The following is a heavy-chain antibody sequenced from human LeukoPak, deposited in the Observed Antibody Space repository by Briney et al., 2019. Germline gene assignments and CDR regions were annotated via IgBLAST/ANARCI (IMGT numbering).Heavy chain of an antibody. CDR3: ARPDTAMAIDAFDI. J-gene: IGHJ3*02. Sequence: GEPLQISCQGSGYSFTSYWIGWVRQMPGKGLEWMGIIYPGDSDTRYSPSFQGRVTISADKSISTAYLQWSSLKASDTAMYYCARPDTAMAIDAFDIWGQGTMVTVSS. CDR2: IYPGDSDT. D-gene: IGHD5-18*01. V-gene: IGHV5-51*01. CDR1: GYSFTSYW.